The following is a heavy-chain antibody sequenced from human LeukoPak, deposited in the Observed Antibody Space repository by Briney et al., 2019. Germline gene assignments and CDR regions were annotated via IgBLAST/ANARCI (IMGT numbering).Heavy chain of an antibody. CDR1: GYTFTSYG. V-gene: IGHV1-18*01. Sequence: ASVKVSCKASGYTFTSYGISWVRQTPGQGLEWMGWISAYNGNTNYAQKLQGRVTMTTDTSTSTAYMELRSLRSDDTAVYYCARDRNWNYVRYFDYWGQGTLVTVSS. J-gene: IGHJ4*02. CDR2: ISAYNGNT. D-gene: IGHD1-7*01. CDR3: ARDRNWNYVRYFDY.